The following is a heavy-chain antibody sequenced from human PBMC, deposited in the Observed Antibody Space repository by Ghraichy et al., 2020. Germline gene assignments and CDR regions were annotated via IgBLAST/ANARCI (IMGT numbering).Heavy chain of an antibody. J-gene: IGHJ6*02. D-gene: IGHD1-26*01. CDR2: IYSGGST. CDR3: ARDRGEVGATESSYYYYGMDV. Sequence: GGSLRLSCAASGFTVSSNYMSWVRQAPGKGLEWVSVIYSGGSTYYADSVKGRFTISRHNSKNTLYLQMNSLRAEDTAVYYCARDRGEVGATESSYYYYGMDVWGQGTTVTVSS. V-gene: IGHV3-53*04. CDR1: GFTVSSNY.